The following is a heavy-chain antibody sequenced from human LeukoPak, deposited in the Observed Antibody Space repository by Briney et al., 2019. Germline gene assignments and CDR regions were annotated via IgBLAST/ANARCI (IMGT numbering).Heavy chain of an antibody. CDR2: INQDGSEK. Sequence: GGSLRLSCATSGFTFSSYWMSWVRQAPGKGLEWVAYINQDGSEKNYADSVKGRFTISRDNSKNTLYLQMNSLRAEDTAVYYCAKSRGSGLFDYWGQGTLVTVAS. CDR3: AKSRGSGLFDY. D-gene: IGHD3-10*01. J-gene: IGHJ4*02. V-gene: IGHV3-7*03. CDR1: GFTFSSYW.